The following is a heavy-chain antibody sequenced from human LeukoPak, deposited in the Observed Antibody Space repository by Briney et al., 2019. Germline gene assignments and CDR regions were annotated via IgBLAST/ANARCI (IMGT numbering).Heavy chain of an antibody. CDR1: GYTFTSYD. J-gene: IGHJ5*02. CDR3: ARYRQQLMPRKYNWFDP. V-gene: IGHV1-8*03. CDR2: MNPNSGNT. Sequence: ASVKVSCKASGYTFTSYDINWVRQATGQGLEWMGWMNPNSGNTGYAQRFQARVTITRNTSISTAYMELSSLRSEDTAVYYCARYRQQLMPRKYNWFDPWGQGTLVTVSS. D-gene: IGHD6-13*01.